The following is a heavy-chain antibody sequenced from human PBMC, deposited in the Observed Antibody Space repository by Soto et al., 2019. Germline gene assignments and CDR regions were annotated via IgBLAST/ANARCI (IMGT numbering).Heavy chain of an antibody. CDR2: MFYSGLT. Sequence: PSETLSLTCSVSGYSLSSSDYYWAWIRQSPGKGLEWIGSMFYSGLTYYNPSLKSRVTLSVDTSKNQFSVRLNSVTAADTAVYYCAPLSVSLSGPYGIHVWGQGTTVTVSS. D-gene: IGHD2-15*01. V-gene: IGHV4-39*01. J-gene: IGHJ6*02. CDR1: GYSLSSSDYY. CDR3: APLSVSLSGPYGIHV.